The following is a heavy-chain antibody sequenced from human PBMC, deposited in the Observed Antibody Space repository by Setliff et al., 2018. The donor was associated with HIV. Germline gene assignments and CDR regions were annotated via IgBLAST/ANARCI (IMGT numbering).Heavy chain of an antibody. Sequence: SETLSLTCTVSGGSISIHPFYWGWIRQPPGKGLEWIGSIHYGGTTYSNPSLRSRVAFSVDTSKNQFSLQLSSVTAADTAVYYCARVNAGRGVSWSNWFDPWGQGTLVTVSS. CDR2: IHYGGTT. V-gene: IGHV4-39*07. CDR3: ARVNAGRGVSWSNWFDP. D-gene: IGHD3-10*01. CDR1: GGSISIHPFY. J-gene: IGHJ5*02.